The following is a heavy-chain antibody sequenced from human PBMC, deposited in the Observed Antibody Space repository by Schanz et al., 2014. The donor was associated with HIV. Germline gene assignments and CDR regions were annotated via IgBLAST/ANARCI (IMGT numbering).Heavy chain of an antibody. CDR2: VRHIGGT. J-gene: IGHJ4*01. Sequence: QVQLRQWGAGLLKPSETLSLTCAVYGGSFSGHYWHWIRQFPGLGLEWIGGVRHIGGTNYNPSLKSRVTMSMDMSKNQFSLNLTSVTAADTAVYFCARGDFGGSSVDYWGHGNMVTVSS. CDR3: ARGDFGGSSVDY. D-gene: IGHD4-17*01. CDR1: GGSFSGHY. V-gene: IGHV4-34*01.